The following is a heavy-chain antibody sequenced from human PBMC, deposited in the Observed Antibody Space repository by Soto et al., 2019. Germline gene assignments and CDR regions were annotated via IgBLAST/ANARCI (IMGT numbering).Heavy chain of an antibody. CDR2: ISAYNGNT. CDR1: GYTFTSYG. V-gene: IGHV1-18*01. Sequence: ASVKVSCKASGYTFTSYGISWVRQAPGQGLEWMGWISAYNGNTNYAQKLQGRVTMTTDTSTSTAYMELRSLRSDDTAVYYCARGLLGYCSGGSCYSPTSNWFDPWGQGTLVTVSS. D-gene: IGHD2-15*01. CDR3: ARGLLGYCSGGSCYSPTSNWFDP. J-gene: IGHJ5*02.